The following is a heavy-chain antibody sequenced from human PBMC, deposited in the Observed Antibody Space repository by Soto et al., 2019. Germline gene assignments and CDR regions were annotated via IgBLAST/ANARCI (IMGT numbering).Heavy chain of an antibody. J-gene: IGHJ6*02. Sequence: QVQLVESGGGVVQPGRSLRLSCAASGFTFSSYAMHWVRQAPGKGLEWVAVISYDGSNKYYADSVKGRFTISRDNSKNTLYLQMNSLRAEDTAVYYYARDCDIVLVPAASYYYGMDVWGQGTTVTVSS. CDR1: GFTFSSYA. CDR2: ISYDGSNK. D-gene: IGHD2-2*01. CDR3: ARDCDIVLVPAASYYYGMDV. V-gene: IGHV3-30-3*01.